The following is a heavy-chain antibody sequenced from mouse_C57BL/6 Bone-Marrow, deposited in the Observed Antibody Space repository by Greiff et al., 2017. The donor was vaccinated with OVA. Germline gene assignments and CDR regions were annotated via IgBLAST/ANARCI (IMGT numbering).Heavy chain of an antibody. Sequence: QVQLKESGAELVRPGASVTLSCKASGYTFTDYEMHWVKQTPVHGLEWIGAIDPETGGTAYNQKFKGKAILTADKSSSTAYMELRSLTSEDSAVYYCTRRKLDDYDGLDYWGQGTTLTVSS. V-gene: IGHV1-15*01. CDR2: IDPETGGT. J-gene: IGHJ2*01. CDR3: TRRKLDDYDGLDY. CDR1: GYTFTDYE. D-gene: IGHD2-4*01.